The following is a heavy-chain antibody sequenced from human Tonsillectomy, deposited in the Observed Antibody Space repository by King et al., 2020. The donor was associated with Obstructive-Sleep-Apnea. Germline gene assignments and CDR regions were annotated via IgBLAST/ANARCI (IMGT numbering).Heavy chain of an antibody. CDR3: AKDLTSGNYYDTDASDI. CDR2: ISWNSGSI. J-gene: IGHJ3*02. D-gene: IGHD3-10*01. CDR1: GFTFDDYA. Sequence: VQLVESGGGLVHPGRSLRLSCAASGFTFDDYAMHWVRQAPGKGLEWVSGISWNSGSIGYADSVKGRFTISRDNAKNSLYLQMNSLRTDDTALYYCAKDLTSGNYYDTDASDIWGQGTMVTVSS. V-gene: IGHV3-9*01.